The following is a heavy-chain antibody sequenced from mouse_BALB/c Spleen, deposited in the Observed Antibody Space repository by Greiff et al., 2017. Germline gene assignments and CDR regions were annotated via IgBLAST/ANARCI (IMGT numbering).Heavy chain of an antibody. D-gene: IGHD2-4*01. CDR1: GYAFSSYW. Sequence: QVQLQQSGAELVRPGSSVKISCKASGYAFSSYWMNWVKQRPGQGLEWIGAIYPGDGDTRYTQKFKGKATLTADKSSSTAYMQLSSLASEDSAVYYCARWAIYYDYYYAMDYWGQGTSVTVSS. CDR2: IYPGDGDT. CDR3: ARWAIYYDYYYAMDY. V-gene: IGHV1-87*01. J-gene: IGHJ4*01.